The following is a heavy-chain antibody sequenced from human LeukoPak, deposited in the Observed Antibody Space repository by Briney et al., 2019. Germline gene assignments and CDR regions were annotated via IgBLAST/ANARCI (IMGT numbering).Heavy chain of an antibody. CDR2: IKQDGSEK. Sequence: GGSLRLSCAASGFTFSSYWMSWVRQAPGKGLEWVANIKQDGSEKYYVDSVKGRFTISRDNAKNSLYLQMSSLRAEDTAVYYCAAGYYTYYYYGMDVWGQGTTVTVSS. V-gene: IGHV3-7*01. J-gene: IGHJ6*02. D-gene: IGHD3-22*01. CDR1: GFTFSSYW. CDR3: AAGYYTYYYYGMDV.